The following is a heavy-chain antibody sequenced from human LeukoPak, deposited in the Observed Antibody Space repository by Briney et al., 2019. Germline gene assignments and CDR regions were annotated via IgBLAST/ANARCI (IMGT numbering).Heavy chain of an antibody. D-gene: IGHD1-7*01. V-gene: IGHV5-51*01. CDR3: AREGTTGGYYDY. CDR1: GYSFTTYW. J-gene: IGHJ4*02. Sequence: GEPLKISCKGSGYSFTTYWIGWVRQMPGKGLEWMGIIYPGDSDTRYSPSLQGQVTISVDKSITTAYVQWSSLKASDSAMYYCAREGTTGGYYDYWGQGTLVTVS. CDR2: IYPGDSDT.